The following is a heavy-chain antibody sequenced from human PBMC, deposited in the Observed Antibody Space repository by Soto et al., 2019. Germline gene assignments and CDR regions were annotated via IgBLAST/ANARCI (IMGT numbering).Heavy chain of an antibody. D-gene: IGHD3-16*02. CDR3: ARGDKLSLYPQLDY. J-gene: IGHJ4*02. Sequence: QVQLVQSGAEVKKPGASVKVSCKASGYTFTGNYMHWVRQAPGQGFEWMGWINVNSGGTKYAQKFPGRLTMTRDTYISTAYMELSRLRSDDTAVYYCARGDKLSLYPQLDYWGQGTLVTVSS. CDR1: GYTFTGNY. CDR2: INVNSGGT. V-gene: IGHV1-2*02.